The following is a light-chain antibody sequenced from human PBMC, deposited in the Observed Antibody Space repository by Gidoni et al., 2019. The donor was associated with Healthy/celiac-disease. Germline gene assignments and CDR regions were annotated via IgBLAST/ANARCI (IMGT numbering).Light chain of an antibody. Sequence: ELAMTQSPATLSVSTGERATLSCRASQSVSSNLAWYQQKPGQAPRLLIYGASTRATGIPARFSGSGSGTEFTLTISSLQSEDFAVYYCQQYNNWPPLTFGGGTKVEIK. CDR2: GAS. CDR3: QQYNNWPPLT. J-gene: IGKJ4*01. V-gene: IGKV3-15*01. CDR1: QSVSSN.